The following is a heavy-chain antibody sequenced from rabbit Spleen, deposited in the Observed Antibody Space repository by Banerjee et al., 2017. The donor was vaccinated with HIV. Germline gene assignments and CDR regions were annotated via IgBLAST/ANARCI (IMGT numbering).Heavy chain of an antibody. CDR2: INASTGKP. D-gene: IGHD1-1*01. CDR1: GFSFSDRDV. Sequence: QQQLVESGGGLVKPGASLTLTCKASGFSFSDRDVMCWVRQAPGKGLEWIACINASTGKPVYATWAKGRFTISRTSSTTVTLRMTSLTAADRATYFCARDLVAVIGWNFNLWGQGTLVTVS. J-gene: IGHJ4*01. CDR3: ARDLVAVIGWNFNL. V-gene: IGHV1S45*01.